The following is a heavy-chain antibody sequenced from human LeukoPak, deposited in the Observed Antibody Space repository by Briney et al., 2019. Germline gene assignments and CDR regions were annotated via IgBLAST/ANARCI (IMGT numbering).Heavy chain of an antibody. J-gene: IGHJ4*02. V-gene: IGHV3-33*01. CDR3: ARGGYSSGWDEDLYDY. CDR2: IWYDGSNK. Sequence: GGSLRLSCAASGFTFSSYGMHWVRQAPGKGLEWVAVIWYDGSNKYYADSVKGRFTISRDNSKNTLYLQMNSLRAEDTAVYYCARGGYSSGWDEDLYDYWGQGTLVTVSS. D-gene: IGHD6-19*01. CDR1: GFTFSSYG.